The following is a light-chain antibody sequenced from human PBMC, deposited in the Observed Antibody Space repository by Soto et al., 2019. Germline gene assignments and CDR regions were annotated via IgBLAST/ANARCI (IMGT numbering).Light chain of an antibody. CDR3: MEVLQTSSYT. V-gene: IGKV2-28*01. Sequence: DIVLTQSPLSLSVTPGEPASISCRSSQSLLHSNGYNDLDWYLQKPGQSPQLLIYLGFNRASGVPDRLSGSGSGTDFTLKISRVEAEDVGVYYCMEVLQTSSYTFGQGTKLEIK. CDR1: QSLLHSNGYND. CDR2: LGF. J-gene: IGKJ2*01.